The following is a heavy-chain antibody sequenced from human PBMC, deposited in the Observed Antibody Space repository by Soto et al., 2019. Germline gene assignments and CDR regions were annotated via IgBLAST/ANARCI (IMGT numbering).Heavy chain of an antibody. D-gene: IGHD3-22*01. Sequence: QVQLVQSGTEVKKPGASVKVSCKASGYRFTHYVIHWVRQAPGQRLEWMGWIGAGDGKTYYSQNFQGRVTITKDTSASTAYMELSSRISEDTAVYYCVRDYASDSGVHLDFWGQGTLVTVSS. J-gene: IGHJ4*02. CDR2: IGAGDGKT. V-gene: IGHV1-3*01. CDR1: GYRFTHYV. CDR3: VRDYASDSGVHLDF.